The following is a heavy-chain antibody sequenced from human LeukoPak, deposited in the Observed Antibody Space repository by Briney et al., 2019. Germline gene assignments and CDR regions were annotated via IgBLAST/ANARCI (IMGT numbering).Heavy chain of an antibody. Sequence: GGSLRLSCSASGFTFSRYAMHWVRQAPGKGLGYVSAISSNGGSTYYADSVEGRFTISRDNSKNTLYLQMSSLRAGDTAVYYCVKDGSGSYYTYYFDYWGQGTLVTVSS. CDR2: ISSNGGST. D-gene: IGHD3-10*01. J-gene: IGHJ4*02. V-gene: IGHV3-64D*06. CDR3: VKDGSGSYYTYYFDY. CDR1: GFTFSRYA.